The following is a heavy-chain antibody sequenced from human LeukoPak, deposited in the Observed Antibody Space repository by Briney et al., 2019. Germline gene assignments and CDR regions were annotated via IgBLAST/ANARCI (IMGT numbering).Heavy chain of an antibody. CDR2: IYYSGST. V-gene: IGHV4-59*08. J-gene: IGHJ6*03. CDR3: ASHGGSSWYSDYYYYMDV. Sequence: PSETLSLTCTVSGGSISSYYWSWIRQPPGKGLEWIGYIYYSGSTNYNPSLKSRVTISVDTSKNQFSLKLSSVTAADTAVYYCASHGGSSWYSDYYYYMDVWGKGTTVTVSS. D-gene: IGHD6-13*01. CDR1: GGSISSYY.